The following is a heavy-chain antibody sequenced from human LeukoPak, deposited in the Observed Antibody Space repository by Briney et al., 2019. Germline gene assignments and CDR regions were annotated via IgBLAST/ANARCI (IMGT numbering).Heavy chain of an antibody. CDR3: AKDLNSPGGESYDTTFDY. CDR2: LSYDGSNK. D-gene: IGHD1-26*01. Sequence: GRCLRLSCAASGFTFSSYDIHWVRQAPGKGLEWVAVLSYDGSNKYYADSVKGRFTISRDSSKNTVYLQMNSLRAEDTAVYYCAKDLNSPGGESYDTTFDYWGQGTLVTVSS. CDR1: GFTFSSYD. V-gene: IGHV3-30*18. J-gene: IGHJ4*02.